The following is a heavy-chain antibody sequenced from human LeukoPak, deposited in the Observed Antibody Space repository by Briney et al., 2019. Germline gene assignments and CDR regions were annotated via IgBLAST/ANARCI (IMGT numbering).Heavy chain of an antibody. J-gene: IGHJ3*01. CDR3: AVGNLGLGYYSRDAFEF. Sequence: GGSLRLSCAASGLNFSSYYMNWVRQAPGKGLEWVASISQDGHQKFFVDSVKGRFTISRDNAKNSLYVEMNSLRVEDTAIYYCAVGNLGLGYYSRDAFEFWGQGTVVTVSS. CDR2: ISQDGHQK. D-gene: IGHD1-26*01. V-gene: IGHV3-7*03. CDR1: GLNFSSYY.